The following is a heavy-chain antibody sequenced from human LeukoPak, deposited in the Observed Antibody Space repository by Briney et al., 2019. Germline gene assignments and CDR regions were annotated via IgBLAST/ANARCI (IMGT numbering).Heavy chain of an antibody. CDR3: ARVVAVAGTRRWAFDI. J-gene: IGHJ3*02. Sequence: PSETLSLTCTVSGGSSSSYSWSWIRQPPGKGLEWIAYMYYSGSTSYNPSLKSRVTMSIDRSKSQVSLKLSSVTAADTAVYYCARVVAVAGTRRWAFDIWGQGTMVTVSS. CDR2: MYYSGST. CDR1: GGSSSSYS. D-gene: IGHD6-19*01. V-gene: IGHV4-59*12.